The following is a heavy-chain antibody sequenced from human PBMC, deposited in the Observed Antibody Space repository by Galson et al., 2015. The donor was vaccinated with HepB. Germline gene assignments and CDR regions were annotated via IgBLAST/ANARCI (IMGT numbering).Heavy chain of an antibody. J-gene: IGHJ6*02. D-gene: IGHD2-2*01. CDR3: ARDQGLDQPAGYYYYGMDV. CDR2: ISYDGSNK. Sequence: SLRLSCAASGFTFSSYAMHWVRQAPGKGLEWVAVISYDGSNKYYADSVKGRFTISRDNSKNTLYLQMNSLRAEDTAVYYCARDQGLDQPAGYYYYGMDVWGQGTTVTVSS. V-gene: IGHV3-30-3*01. CDR1: GFTFSSYA.